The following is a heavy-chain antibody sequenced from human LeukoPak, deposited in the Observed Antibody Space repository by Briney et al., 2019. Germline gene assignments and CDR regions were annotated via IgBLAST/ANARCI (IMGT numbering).Heavy chain of an antibody. CDR2: ISAYNGNT. Sequence: ASVKVSCKASGYTFTSYGISWVRQAPGQGLEWMGWISAYNGNTSYAQKLQGRVTMTTDTSTSTAYMELRSLRSDDTAVYYCARDLWTYYYDSSGYYGFDYWGQGTLVTVSS. CDR3: ARDLWTYYYDSSGYYGFDY. V-gene: IGHV1-18*01. D-gene: IGHD3-22*01. J-gene: IGHJ4*02. CDR1: GYTFTSYG.